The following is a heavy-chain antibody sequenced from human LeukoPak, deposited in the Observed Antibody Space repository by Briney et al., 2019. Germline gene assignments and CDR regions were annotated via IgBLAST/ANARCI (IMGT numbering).Heavy chain of an antibody. CDR1: GGSISSGDYY. V-gene: IGHV4-30-4*01. J-gene: IGHJ4*02. D-gene: IGHD5-12*01. Sequence: PSQTLSLTCTVSGGSISSGDYYWSWIRQPPGKGLKWIGYIYYSGSTYNPSLKSRVPISVDTSKNQFSLKLSSVTAADTAVYYCARDRGPYSGYDSYYFDYWGQGTLVTVSS. CDR3: ARDRGPYSGYDSYYFDY. CDR2: IYYSGST.